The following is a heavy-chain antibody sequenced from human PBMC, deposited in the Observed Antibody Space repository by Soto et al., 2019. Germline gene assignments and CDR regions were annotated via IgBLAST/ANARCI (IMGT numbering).Heavy chain of an antibody. J-gene: IGHJ6*02. V-gene: IGHV4-34*01. CDR3: ARAHYYYGMDV. Sequence: SETLSLTCAVYGGSFSGYYWSWIRQPPGKGLEWIGEINHSGSTNYNPSLKSRVTISVDTSKNQFSLKLSSVTAADTAVYYCARAHYYYGMDVWGQGTTVTVSS. CDR1: GGSFSGYY. CDR2: INHSGST.